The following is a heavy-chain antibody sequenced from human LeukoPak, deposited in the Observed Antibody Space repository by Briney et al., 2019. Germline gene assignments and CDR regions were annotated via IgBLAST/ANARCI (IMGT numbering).Heavy chain of an antibody. D-gene: IGHD4-11*01. J-gene: IGHJ4*02. CDR3: AKGSYGNYDY. CDR1: GFTFSSYA. CDR2: ISSSGGNT. V-gene: IGHV3-23*01. Sequence: PGGSLRLSCVASGFTFSSYALSWVRQAPGKGLEWVSAISSSGGNTYYADSVKDRFTISRDNSKNTLCLQLNSLRAEDTAVYYCAKGSYGNYDYWGQGTLVTVSS.